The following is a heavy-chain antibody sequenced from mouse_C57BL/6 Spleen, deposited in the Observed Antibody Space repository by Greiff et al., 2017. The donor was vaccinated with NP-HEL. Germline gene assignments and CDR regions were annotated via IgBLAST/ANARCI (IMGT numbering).Heavy chain of an antibody. CDR3: ARHDYSKGGAMDY. CDR1: GFSLTSYG. J-gene: IGHJ4*01. V-gene: IGHV2-6-1*01. Sequence: VKLQQSGPGLVAPSQSLSITCTVSGFSLTSYGVHWVRQPPGKGLEWLVVIWSDGSTTYNSALKSRLSISKDNSKSQVFLKMNSLQTDDTAMYYCARHDYSKGGAMDYWGQGTSVTVSS. D-gene: IGHD2-5*01. CDR2: IWSDGST.